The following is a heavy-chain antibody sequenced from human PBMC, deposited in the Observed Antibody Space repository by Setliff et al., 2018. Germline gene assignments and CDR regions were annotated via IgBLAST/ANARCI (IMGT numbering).Heavy chain of an antibody. CDR2: IRYDGTTE. Sequence: GGSLRLSCAASGFSFGGHDMHWVRQAPGKGLEWVAFIRYDGTTESYADSVRGRFTISRDNSKNTLYVQMNTLGPEDTALYYCAKEGQNDAFDIWGQGTMVTVSS. J-gene: IGHJ3*02. CDR1: GFSFGGHD. V-gene: IGHV3-30*02. CDR3: AKEGQNDAFDI.